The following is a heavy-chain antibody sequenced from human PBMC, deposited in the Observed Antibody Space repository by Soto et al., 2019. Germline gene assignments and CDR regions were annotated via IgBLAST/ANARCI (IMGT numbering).Heavy chain of an antibody. D-gene: IGHD4-17*01. CDR2: INPNSGGT. CDR3: ARDRGRNYGGNRNTYYYYYYGMDV. J-gene: IGHJ6*02. CDR1: GYTFTGYY. Sequence: GASVKVSCKASGYTFTGYYMHWVRQAPGQGLEWMGWINPNSGGTNYAQKFQGWVTMTRDTSISTAYMELSRLRSDDTAVYYCARDRGRNYGGNRNTYYYYYYGMDVWGQGTTVTVS. V-gene: IGHV1-2*04.